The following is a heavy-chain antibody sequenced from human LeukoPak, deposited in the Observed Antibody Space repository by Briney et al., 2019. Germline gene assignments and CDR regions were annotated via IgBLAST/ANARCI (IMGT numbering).Heavy chain of an antibody. CDR1: GGSFSGYY. CDR3: ARDSCKDYYYGMDV. Sequence: SETLSLTCAVYGGSFSGYYWSWIRQPPGKGLEWIGEINHSGSTNYNPSLKSRVTISVDTSKNQFSLKLSSVTAADTAVYYCARDSCKDYYYGMDVWGQGTTVTVSS. V-gene: IGHV4-34*01. J-gene: IGHJ6*02. CDR2: INHSGST. D-gene: IGHD2-8*01.